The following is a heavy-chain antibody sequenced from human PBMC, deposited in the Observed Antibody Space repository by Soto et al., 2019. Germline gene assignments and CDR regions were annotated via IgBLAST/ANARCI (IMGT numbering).Heavy chain of an antibody. V-gene: IGHV3-13*01. Sequence: EVQLVESGGGLVQPGGSLRLSCAASGFTFSSYDMHWVRQVTGKGLEWVSAIGSAGDTYYPGSVKGRFTISRENAKNSLYLQMNSLGAGDTAVYYCARATSGWGFDYWGQGTLVTVS. CDR3: ARATSGWGFDY. CDR2: IGSAGDT. CDR1: GFTFSSYD. D-gene: IGHD6-19*01. J-gene: IGHJ4*02.